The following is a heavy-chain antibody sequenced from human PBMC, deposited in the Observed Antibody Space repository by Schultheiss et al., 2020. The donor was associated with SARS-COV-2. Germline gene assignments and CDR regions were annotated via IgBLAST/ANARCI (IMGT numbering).Heavy chain of an antibody. CDR2: IDWDDDK. V-gene: IGHV2-70*11. D-gene: IGHD6-13*01. CDR1: GFSLSTSGMC. Sequence: SGPTLVKPTQTLTLTCTFSGFSLSTSGMCVSWIRQPPGKALEWLARIDWDDDKYYSTSLKTRLTISKDTSKNQVVLTMTNMDPVDTATYYCARSYSYSSSWYGMVPAFDIWGQGTMVTVSS. J-gene: IGHJ3*02. CDR3: ARSYSYSSSWYGMVPAFDI.